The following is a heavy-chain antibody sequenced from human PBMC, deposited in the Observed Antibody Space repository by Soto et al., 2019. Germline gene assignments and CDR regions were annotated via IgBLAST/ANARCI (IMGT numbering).Heavy chain of an antibody. CDR2: INAGNGNT. J-gene: IGHJ3*02. D-gene: IGHD3-22*01. V-gene: IGHV1-3*01. CDR3: AAGKGSGYYFNAVDI. CDR1: GYTFTSYA. Sequence: ASVKVSCKASGYTFTSYAMHWVRQARGQRLEWMGWINAGNGNTKYSQKFQERVTITRDMSASTAYMELSSLRSEDTAVYYCAAGKGSGYYFNAVDIWGQGTMVTVSS.